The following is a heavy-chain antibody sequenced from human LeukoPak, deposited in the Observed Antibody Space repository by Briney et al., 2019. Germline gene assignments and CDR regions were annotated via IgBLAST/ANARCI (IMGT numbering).Heavy chain of an antibody. D-gene: IGHD5-12*01. Sequence: SETLSLTCAVYGGSFSGYYWSWIRQPPGKGLEWIGEINHSGSTNYNPSLKSRVTISVDTSKNQFSLKLSSVTAADTAVYYCARRGYSGYGGNWGQGTLVTVSS. CDR3: ARRGYSGYGGN. V-gene: IGHV4-34*01. CDR1: GGSFSGYY. CDR2: INHSGST. J-gene: IGHJ4*02.